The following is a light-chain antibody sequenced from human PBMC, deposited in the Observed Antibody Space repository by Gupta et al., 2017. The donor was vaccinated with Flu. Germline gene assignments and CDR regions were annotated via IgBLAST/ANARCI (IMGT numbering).Light chain of an antibody. CDR2: TAS. CDR1: QSISNY. CDR3: QQTYSTAWT. Sequence: DIQMTQSPSSLSASVGDRVTITCRTSQSISNYLNWYQQKPGKAPNLLIYTASTLQTGVPSRFSGSGSGTDFTLTISTLQPEDCATYYCQQTYSTAWTFGHGTKVEIK. J-gene: IGKJ1*01. V-gene: IGKV1-39*01.